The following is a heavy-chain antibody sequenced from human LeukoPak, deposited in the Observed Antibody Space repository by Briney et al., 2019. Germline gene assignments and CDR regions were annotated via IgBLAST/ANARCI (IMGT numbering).Heavy chain of an antibody. J-gene: IGHJ4*02. Sequence: ASVKVSCKASGYTFTGYYMHWVRQAPGQGLEWMGWINPNSGGTNYAQMFQGRVTMTRDTSISTAYMELSRLRSDDTAVYYCARGRSGWHRNFDYWGQGTLVTVSS. V-gene: IGHV1-2*02. CDR2: INPNSGGT. CDR1: GYTFTGYY. CDR3: ARGRSGWHRNFDY. D-gene: IGHD6-19*01.